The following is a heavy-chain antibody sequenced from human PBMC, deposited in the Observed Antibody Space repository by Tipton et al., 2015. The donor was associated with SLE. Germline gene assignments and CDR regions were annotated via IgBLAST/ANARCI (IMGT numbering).Heavy chain of an antibody. Sequence: LRLSCSVSGASISSGAIYWSWFRHHPGKGLEWIGYLYYSGSTEYNPSLKSRVTISIDSSKSQLSLNLRSVTAADTAVYYCARDPGMSRYLDGRYFDYWGRGTQVTVSS. CDR2: LYYSGST. CDR1: GASISSGAIY. V-gene: IGHV4-31*03. D-gene: IGHD3-9*01. J-gene: IGHJ4*02. CDR3: ARDPGMSRYLDGRYFDY.